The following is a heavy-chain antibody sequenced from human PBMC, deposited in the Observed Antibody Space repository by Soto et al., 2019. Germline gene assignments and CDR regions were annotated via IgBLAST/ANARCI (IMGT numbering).Heavy chain of an antibody. Sequence: TSETLSLTCAVYGGSFSGYYWSWIRQPPGKGLEWIGEINHSGSTNYNPSLKSRVTISVDTSKNQFSLKLSSVTAADTAVYYCARGRGHIVVVTAIHTSPDFDYWGRGTLVTVSS. CDR3: ARGRGHIVVVTAIHTSPDFDY. CDR1: GGSFSGYY. D-gene: IGHD2-21*02. V-gene: IGHV4-34*01. J-gene: IGHJ4*02. CDR2: INHSGST.